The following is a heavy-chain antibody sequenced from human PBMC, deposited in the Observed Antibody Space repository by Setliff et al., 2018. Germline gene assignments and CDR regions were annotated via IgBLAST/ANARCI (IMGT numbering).Heavy chain of an antibody. D-gene: IGHD3-22*01. CDR2: INWNGDRT. CDR1: GFTFDVYD. CDR3: AKDRSRDYDDSSGYDN. Sequence: GGSLRLSCAASGFTFDVYDLNWVRQAPGKGLEWVSSINWNGDRTGYADSVKGRFTISGDNAKNSLYLQMNRLRAEDTALYYCAKDRSRDYDDSSGYDNWGQGTLVTVSS. V-gene: IGHV3-20*04. J-gene: IGHJ4*02.